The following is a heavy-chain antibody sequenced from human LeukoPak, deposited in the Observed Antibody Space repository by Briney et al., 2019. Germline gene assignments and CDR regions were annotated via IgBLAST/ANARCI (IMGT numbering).Heavy chain of an antibody. CDR1: GFTFSSYA. Sequence: GGSLRLSCAASGFTFSSYAMSWVCQAPGKGLEWVSVISGSGDSTYYADSVKGRFTISRDNSKNTLYLQMNSLRAEDTAVYYCARTKWFDPWGQGTLVTVSS. D-gene: IGHD1-1*01. J-gene: IGHJ5*02. CDR2: ISGSGDST. CDR3: ARTKWFDP. V-gene: IGHV3-23*01.